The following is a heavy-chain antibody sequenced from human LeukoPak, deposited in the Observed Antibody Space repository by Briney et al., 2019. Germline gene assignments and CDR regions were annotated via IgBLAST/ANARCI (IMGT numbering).Heavy chain of an antibody. Sequence: SQTLSLTCTVSGGSFSSGDYYWSWICQPPGKGLEWIGYIYYSGSTYYNPSLKSRVTISVDTSKNQFSLKLSSVTAADTAVYYCARDYGVVIQGALTDAFDIWGQGTMVTVSS. CDR3: ARDYGVVIQGALTDAFDI. J-gene: IGHJ3*02. D-gene: IGHD3-3*01. V-gene: IGHV4-30-4*01. CDR1: GGSFSSGDYY. CDR2: IYYSGST.